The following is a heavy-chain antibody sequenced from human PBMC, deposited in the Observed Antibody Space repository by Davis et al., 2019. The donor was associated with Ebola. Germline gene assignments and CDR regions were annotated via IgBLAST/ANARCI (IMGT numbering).Heavy chain of an antibody. CDR2: ISSSSTTI. V-gene: IGHV3-48*02. CDR1: GFVFSSYV. CDR3: AREIGWLQLGLDY. D-gene: IGHD5-24*01. Sequence: GESLKISCAASGFVFSSYVMNWVRQAPGKGLEWVSYISSSSTTIYYADSVKGRFTVSRDNAKNSLYLQMNSLRDEDTAVYYCAREIGWLQLGLDYWGQGTLVTVSS. J-gene: IGHJ4*02.